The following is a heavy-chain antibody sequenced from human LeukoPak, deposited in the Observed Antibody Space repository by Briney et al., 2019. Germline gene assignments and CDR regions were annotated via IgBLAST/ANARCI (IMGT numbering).Heavy chain of an antibody. CDR2: IYTSGST. J-gene: IGHJ6*03. D-gene: IGHD6-19*01. CDR1: GGSISSYY. CDR3: ARHGSGIAVAGTRFYYYYYMDV. V-gene: IGHV4-4*09. Sequence: SETLSLTCTVSGGSISSYYWSWIRQPPGKGLEWIGYIYTSGSTNYNPSLKSRVTISVGTSKNQFSLKLSSVTAADTAVYYCARHGSGIAVAGTRFYYYYYMDVWGKGTTVTVSS.